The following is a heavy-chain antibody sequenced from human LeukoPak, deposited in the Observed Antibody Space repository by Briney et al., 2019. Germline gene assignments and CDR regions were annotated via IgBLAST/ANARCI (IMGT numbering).Heavy chain of an antibody. J-gene: IGHJ5*02. CDR1: GGSISSHY. CDR3: ARRGRQQLAP. CDR2: INHSGST. V-gene: IGHV4-34*01. Sequence: PSETLSLTCTVSGGSISSHYWSWIRQPPGKGLEWIGEINHSGSTNYNPSLKSRVTISVDTSKNQFSLKLSSVTAADTAVYYCARRGRQQLAPWGQGTLVTVSS. D-gene: IGHD6-13*01.